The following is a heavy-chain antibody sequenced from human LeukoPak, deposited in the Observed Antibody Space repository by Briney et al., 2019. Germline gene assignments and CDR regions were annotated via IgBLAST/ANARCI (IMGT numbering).Heavy chain of an antibody. CDR3: ARASSYQLLTY. V-gene: IGHV4-30-4*08. CDR1: GGSISSGDYY. J-gene: IGHJ4*02. CDR2: IYYSGST. D-gene: IGHD2-2*01. Sequence: SETLSLTCTVSGGSISSGDYYWSWIRQPPGKGLEWIGYIYYSGSTYYNPSLKSRVTISVDTSKNQFSLKLSSVTAAGTAVYYCARASSYQLLTYWGQGTLVTVSS.